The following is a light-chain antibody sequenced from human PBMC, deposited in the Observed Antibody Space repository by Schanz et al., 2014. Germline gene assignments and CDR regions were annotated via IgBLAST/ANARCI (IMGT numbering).Light chain of an antibody. CDR3: QQYNIWPLT. CDR1: QSVASN. Sequence: DIVVTQSPATLSLSPGERATLSCRASQSVASNLAWYQQKPGQAPRLLIYDASNRATGIPARFSGSGSGTEFTLTISSLQSEDFAVYHCQQYNIWPLTFGGGTKVEIK. CDR2: DAS. J-gene: IGKJ4*01. V-gene: IGKV3-15*01.